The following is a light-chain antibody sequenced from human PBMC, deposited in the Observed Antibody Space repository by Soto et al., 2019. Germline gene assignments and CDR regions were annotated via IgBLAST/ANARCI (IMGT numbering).Light chain of an antibody. V-gene: IGKV3-15*01. CDR2: GAS. CDR3: QQYNNWPRT. Sequence: EIVMPQSPATLPVSPGERATLSCRASQSVSNNLAWYQQKPGQAPRLLIYGASTRATGIPARFSGSGSGTEFTLTISSLQSEDFAVYYCQQYNNWPRTFGQGTKVDIK. J-gene: IGKJ1*01. CDR1: QSVSNN.